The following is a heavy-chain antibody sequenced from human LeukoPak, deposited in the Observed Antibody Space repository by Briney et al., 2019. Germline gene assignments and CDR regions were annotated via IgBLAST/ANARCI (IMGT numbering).Heavy chain of an antibody. J-gene: IGHJ4*02. CDR1: GGTFSSYA. D-gene: IGHD2-15*01. V-gene: IGHV1-69*13. CDR2: IIPIFGTA. Sequence: SVKVSCKASGGTFSSYAISWVRQAPGQGLEWMGGIIPIFGTANYAQKFQGRVTITADESTSTAYMELSSLRSEGTAVYYCARGPVVVAATFFDYWGQGTLVTVSS. CDR3: ARGPVVVAATFFDY.